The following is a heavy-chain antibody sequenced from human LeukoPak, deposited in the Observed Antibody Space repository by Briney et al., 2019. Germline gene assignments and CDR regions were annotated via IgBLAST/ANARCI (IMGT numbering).Heavy chain of an antibody. Sequence: ASVKVSCKASGYTFTSYDINWVRQATGQGLEWMGWMNPNSGNTGYAQKFQGRVTITRNTSISTAYMELGSLRSEDTAVYYCARDGDYYGSGVDYWGQGTLVTVSS. V-gene: IGHV1-8*03. J-gene: IGHJ4*02. CDR1: GYTFTSYD. CDR2: MNPNSGNT. CDR3: ARDGDYYGSGVDY. D-gene: IGHD3-10*01.